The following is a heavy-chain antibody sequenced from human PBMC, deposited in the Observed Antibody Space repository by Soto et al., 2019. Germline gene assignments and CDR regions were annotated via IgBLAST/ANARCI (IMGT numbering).Heavy chain of an antibody. CDR2: IKSKTDGGTT. V-gene: IGHV3-15*01. D-gene: IGHD3-16*01. CDR1: GFTFSNAW. Sequence: GGSLRLSCAASGFTFSNAWMSWVRQAPGKGLEWVGRIKSKTDGGTTDYAAPVKGRFTISRDDSKNTLYLQMNSLKTEDTAVYYCTTGIRGPGEPDRNAFDIWGQGTMVTVSS. J-gene: IGHJ3*02. CDR3: TTGIRGPGEPDRNAFDI.